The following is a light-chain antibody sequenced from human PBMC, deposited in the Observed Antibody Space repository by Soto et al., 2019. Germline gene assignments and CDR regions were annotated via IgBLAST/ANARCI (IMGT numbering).Light chain of an antibody. J-gene: IGLJ3*02. CDR3: TSFTAPGTVM. Sequence: QSALTQPASVSGSPGQSFTISCTGTSSDVGAHHSVSWYQQHPGKAPKLIIFDVSNRPSGVSNRFSGSKSGNTASLTISGLHAEDDADYYCTSFTAPGTVMFGGGTQLTVL. CDR1: SSDVGAHHS. CDR2: DVS. V-gene: IGLV2-14*03.